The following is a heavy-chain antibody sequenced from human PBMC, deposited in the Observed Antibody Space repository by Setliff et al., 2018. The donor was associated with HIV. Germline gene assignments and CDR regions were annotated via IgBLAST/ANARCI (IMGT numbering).Heavy chain of an antibody. V-gene: IGHV3-7*01. J-gene: IGHJ4*02. CDR3: ASVLRYYGSGSYPFGY. CDR2: IKQDGSEK. Sequence: PGGSLRLSCAASGFTFSTYWMSWVRQAPGKGLEWVANIKQDGSEKYYVDSVKGRLTISRDNAKNSLYLQMNSLIAEDTAVYYCASVLRYYGSGSYPFGYWGQGTLVTVSS. D-gene: IGHD3-10*01. CDR1: GFTFSTYW.